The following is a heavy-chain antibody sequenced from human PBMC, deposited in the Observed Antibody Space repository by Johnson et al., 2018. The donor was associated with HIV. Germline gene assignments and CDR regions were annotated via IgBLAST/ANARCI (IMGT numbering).Heavy chain of an antibody. Sequence: QVQLVESGGGVVQPGRFLRLSCAASGFSFSGYGMHWVRQAPGKGLEWVAVISYDGSNKYYADSVKGRFTISRDNSKNTLYLQMNSLRAEDTAMYYCAKGGSAVAVAFDIWGQGTLVTVSS. CDR2: ISYDGSNK. J-gene: IGHJ3*02. D-gene: IGHD6-19*01. CDR3: AKGGSAVAVAFDI. CDR1: GFSFSGYG. V-gene: IGHV3-30*19.